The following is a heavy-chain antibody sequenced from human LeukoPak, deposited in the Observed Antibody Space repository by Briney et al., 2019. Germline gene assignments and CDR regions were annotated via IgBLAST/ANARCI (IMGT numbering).Heavy chain of an antibody. Sequence: ASVKVSCKASGYTFTSYDINWVRQATGQGLEWMGWMNPNSGNTGYAQKFQGRVTITRNTSISTAYMELSSLRAEDTALYYCARGSGSSWYFYFDYWGQGTLVTVSS. V-gene: IGHV1-8*03. CDR1: GYTFTSYD. CDR2: MNPNSGNT. D-gene: IGHD6-13*01. CDR3: ARGSGSSWYFYFDY. J-gene: IGHJ4*02.